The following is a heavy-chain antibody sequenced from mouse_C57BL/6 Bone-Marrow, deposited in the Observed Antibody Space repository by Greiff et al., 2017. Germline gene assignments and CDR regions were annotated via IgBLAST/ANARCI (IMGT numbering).Heavy chain of an antibody. CDR2: IDPENGDT. V-gene: IGHV14-4*01. D-gene: IGHD2-2*01. Sequence: EVQLQQSGAELVRPGASVKLSCTASGFNIKDDYMHWVKQRPEQGLEWIGWIDPENGDTEYASKFQGKATITADTSSNPAYLQISSLTSEDTAFYYCTTAAYGYDGVAYWGQGTLVTVSA. CDR1: GFNIKDDY. J-gene: IGHJ3*01. CDR3: TTAAYGYDGVAY.